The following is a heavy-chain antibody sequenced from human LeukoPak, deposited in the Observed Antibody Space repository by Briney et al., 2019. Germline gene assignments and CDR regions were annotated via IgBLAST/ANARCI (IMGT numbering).Heavy chain of an antibody. J-gene: IGHJ3*02. CDR1: GFTFDDYA. CDR2: ISGSSGST. Sequence: QTGGSLRLSCAASGFTFDDYAMHWVRQAPGKGLEWVSAISGSSGSTYYADSVKGRFTISRDNSKNTLYLQMNSLRAEDTAVYYCASMGPHAFDIWGQGTMVTVSS. D-gene: IGHD1-26*01. CDR3: ASMGPHAFDI. V-gene: IGHV3-23*01.